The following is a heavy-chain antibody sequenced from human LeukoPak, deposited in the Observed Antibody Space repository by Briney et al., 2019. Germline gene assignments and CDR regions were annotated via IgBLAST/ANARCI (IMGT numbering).Heavy chain of an antibody. Sequence: GASVKVSCKASGYTFTGYYMHWVRQAPGQGLEWMGWINPNSGGTNYAQKFQGRVTMTRDTSISTAYMELSRLRSDDTAVYYCASLYYYDSSGYQDAFDIWGQGTMVTVSS. V-gene: IGHV1-2*02. CDR3: ASLYYYDSSGYQDAFDI. CDR1: GYTFTGYY. CDR2: INPNSGGT. D-gene: IGHD3-22*01. J-gene: IGHJ3*02.